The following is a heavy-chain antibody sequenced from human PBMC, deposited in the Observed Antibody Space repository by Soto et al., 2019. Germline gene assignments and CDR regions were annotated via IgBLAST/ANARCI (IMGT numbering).Heavy chain of an antibody. V-gene: IGHV1-18*04. J-gene: IGHJ6*02. D-gene: IGHD1-20*01. CDR1: GYSFTSHG. Sequence: ASVKVYCKSSGYSFTSHGISWVRQAPGQVLEWMGWISAYNGKTNYVQKFQERVTMTTDTSTNTAYMELRSLRSDDTAVYYCARDPPITGSLRGTPLMDAWGQGTTVTVSS. CDR3: ARDPPITGSLRGTPLMDA. CDR2: ISAYNGKT.